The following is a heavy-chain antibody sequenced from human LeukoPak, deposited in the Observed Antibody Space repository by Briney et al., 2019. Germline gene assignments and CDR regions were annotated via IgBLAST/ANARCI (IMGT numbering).Heavy chain of an antibody. CDR3: ARHQWSNTWGFYSDS. J-gene: IGHJ4*02. Sequence: SETLSLTCTASGGSISSTSYYWGWVRQPPGRGLEWIGGIIYSGNTKYNPSLKSRVTISVDTTKNQFSLKLSSLTAADTAVYYCARHQWSNTWGFYSDSWGQGTLVTVSS. CDR2: IIYSGNT. V-gene: IGHV4-39*01. D-gene: IGHD3-16*01. CDR1: GGSISSTSYY.